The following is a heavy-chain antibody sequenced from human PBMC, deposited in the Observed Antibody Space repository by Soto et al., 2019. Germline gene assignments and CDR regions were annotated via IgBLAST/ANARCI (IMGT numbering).Heavy chain of an antibody. Sequence: PGGSLRLSCEGSGFTFSVYAMNWVRQAPGKGLEWVSYISSRSDTLYYADSVKGRFTISRDNAKNSVYLQVNNLRDEDTAVYYCARDWDIVILSVPIPNYNYGMDVWGQGTTVTVSS. J-gene: IGHJ6*02. CDR3: ARDWDIVILSVPIPNYNYGMDV. CDR2: ISSRSDTL. D-gene: IGHD2-15*01. CDR1: GFTFSVYA. V-gene: IGHV3-48*02.